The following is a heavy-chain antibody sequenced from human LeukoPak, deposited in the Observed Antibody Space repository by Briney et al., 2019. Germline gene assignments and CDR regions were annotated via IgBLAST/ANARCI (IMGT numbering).Heavy chain of an antibody. Sequence: GGSLRLSCAASGFIFRSYEMNWVRQAPGKGLEWVANINLDGSEIYYVDSVKGRFTISRDNAKNSLYLQMNSLRAEDTAVYYCSFSLNFWGQGTLVTVSS. D-gene: IGHD3-16*02. CDR1: GFIFRSYE. CDR3: SFSLNF. J-gene: IGHJ4*02. V-gene: IGHV3-7*01. CDR2: INLDGSEI.